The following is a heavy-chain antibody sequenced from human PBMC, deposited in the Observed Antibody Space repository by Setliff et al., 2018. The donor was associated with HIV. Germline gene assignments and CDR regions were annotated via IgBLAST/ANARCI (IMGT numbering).Heavy chain of an antibody. CDR1: GSTFSSYV. V-gene: IGHV1-69*10. CDR3: ARPSVRMARNWYDFGY. CDR2: IIPILGIA. D-gene: IGHD1-1*01. Sequence: SVKVSCKASGSTFSSYVISWVRQAPGQGLEWMGGIIPILGIANYAQKFQGRVTITADESTSTAYMELSSLRSEDTAVYYCARPSVRMARNWYDFGYWGQGTLVTVSS. J-gene: IGHJ4*02.